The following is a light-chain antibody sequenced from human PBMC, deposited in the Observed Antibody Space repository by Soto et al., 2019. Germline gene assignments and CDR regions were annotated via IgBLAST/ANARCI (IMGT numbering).Light chain of an antibody. J-gene: IGKJ1*01. CDR1: QSISSSY. Sequence: EIVLTQSPGTLSLSPGESATLSCRASQSISSSYLAWYQQKPGQAPRLLISGASNRATGIPDRFSGSGSGTDFTLTISRLEPEDFAVYYCQQYGSSGTFGQGTKVDIK. CDR3: QQYGSSGT. V-gene: IGKV3-20*01. CDR2: GAS.